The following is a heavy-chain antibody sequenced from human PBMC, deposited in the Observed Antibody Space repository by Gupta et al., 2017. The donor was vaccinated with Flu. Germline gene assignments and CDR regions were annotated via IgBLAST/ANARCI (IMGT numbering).Heavy chain of an antibody. D-gene: IGHD5-18*01. J-gene: IGHJ4*02. Sequence: FSSYAMSWVGKAPGKGREGCSAISGSGGRTYDADALKGRFTISRDNAKNTMYLQMNRMRAEDTAVYYCAKDSPGRQYSWDYWGQGTLVTVSS. CDR2: ISGSGGRT. V-gene: IGHV3-23*01. CDR1: FSSYA. CDR3: AKDSPGRQYSWDY.